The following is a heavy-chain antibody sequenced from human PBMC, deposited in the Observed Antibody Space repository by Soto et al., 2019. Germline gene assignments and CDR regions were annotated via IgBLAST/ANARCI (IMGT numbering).Heavy chain of an antibody. CDR2: ISVASTYT. CDR1: GFTFTDYY. CDR3: TTDPPNYYDSSGYYSFGY. Sequence: PGGSLRLSCAASGFTFTDYYVSWVRQAPGKGLEWLAYISVASTYTNYADSVKGRFTISRDNTKRSVYLQMNSLRAEDTAVYYCTTDPPNYYDSSGYYSFGYWGQGTLVTVSS. D-gene: IGHD3-22*01. J-gene: IGHJ4*02. V-gene: IGHV3-11*05.